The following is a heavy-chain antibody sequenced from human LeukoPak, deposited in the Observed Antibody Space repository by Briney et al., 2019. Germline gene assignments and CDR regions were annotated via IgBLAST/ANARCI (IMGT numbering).Heavy chain of an antibody. D-gene: IGHD3-22*01. Sequence: GGSLRLSCAASGFTFSSYSMNWVRQAPGKGLEWVSSISSSSSYIYYADSVKGRFTISRDNAKNSLYLQMNSLRAEDTAVYYCARAIRQYGSSGYYSKGFDYWGQGTLVTVSS. CDR3: ARAIRQYGSSGYYSKGFDY. J-gene: IGHJ4*02. CDR1: GFTFSSYS. CDR2: ISSSSSYI. V-gene: IGHV3-21*01.